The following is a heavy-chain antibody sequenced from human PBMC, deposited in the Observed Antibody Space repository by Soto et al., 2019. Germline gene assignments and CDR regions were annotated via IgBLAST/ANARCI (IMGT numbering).Heavy chain of an antibody. Sequence: PGGSLRLSCAASGFTFSSYAMSWVRQAPGKGLEWVSAISGSGGSTYYADSVKGRFTISRDNSKNTLYLQMNSLRAEDTAVYYCAKSKSGYSYGYYYYYYYGMDVWGQGTTVTVS. V-gene: IGHV3-23*01. J-gene: IGHJ6*02. D-gene: IGHD5-18*01. CDR2: ISGSGGST. CDR3: AKSKSGYSYGYYYYYYYGMDV. CDR1: GFTFSSYA.